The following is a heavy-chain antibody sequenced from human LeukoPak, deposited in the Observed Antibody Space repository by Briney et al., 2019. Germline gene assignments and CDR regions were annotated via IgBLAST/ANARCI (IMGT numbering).Heavy chain of an antibody. Sequence: HRASVKVSCKASGYTFTSYAMHWVRQAPGQRLEWMGWINAGNGNTKYSQKFQGRVTITRDTSASTAYMELSSLRSEDTAVYYCARGTYVWGSYRPLGYWGQGTLVTVSS. CDR2: INAGNGNT. V-gene: IGHV1-3*01. J-gene: IGHJ4*02. D-gene: IGHD3-16*02. CDR1: GYTFTSYA. CDR3: ARGTYVWGSYRPLGY.